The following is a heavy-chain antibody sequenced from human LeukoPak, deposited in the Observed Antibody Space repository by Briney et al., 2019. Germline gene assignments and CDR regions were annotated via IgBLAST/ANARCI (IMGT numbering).Heavy chain of an antibody. J-gene: IGHJ4*02. CDR3: ARRGIAAAGYDY. CDR1: GGSILLYH. D-gene: IGHD6-13*01. Sequence: PSETLSLTGTGIGGSILLYHWGATRQPPGKGLEWIGYFYYSGTTNYNPSLKSRVTILAATSKNQCSVKLSGMTSSDTAVYYCARRGIAAAGYDYWGQGNLVTVSS. CDR2: FYYSGTT. V-gene: IGHV4-59*08.